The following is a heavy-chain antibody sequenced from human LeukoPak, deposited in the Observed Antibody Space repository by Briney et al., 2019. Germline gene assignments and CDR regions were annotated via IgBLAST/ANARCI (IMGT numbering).Heavy chain of an antibody. CDR1: GFTFSDYY. CDR3: ATVGGPTVETMHFDH. D-gene: IGHD4-23*01. Sequence: GGSLRLSCAASGFTFSDYYMSWIRQAPGKGLEWVSYISPGATTIYYADSVKGRFTVSRDNAKNSLYLQMNSLRDEDTAVYYCATVGGPTVETMHFDHWGQGTLVTVSS. CDR2: ISPGATTI. J-gene: IGHJ4*02. V-gene: IGHV3-11*04.